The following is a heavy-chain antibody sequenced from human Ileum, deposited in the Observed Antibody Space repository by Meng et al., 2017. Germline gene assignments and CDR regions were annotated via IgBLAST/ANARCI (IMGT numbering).Heavy chain of an antibody. V-gene: IGHV4-59*13. CDR3: ARGSRNCGTDCYDY. Sequence: SETLSLTCTVSGGSISGYYWNWIRQPPGKGLEWIGYIYYSGSTNYHPSLESRVTISVDTSKNQFSLKLISATAADTAVYYCARGSRNCGTDCYDYWGQGTLVTVSS. CDR2: IYYSGST. J-gene: IGHJ4*02. CDR1: GGSISGYY. D-gene: IGHD2-21*01.